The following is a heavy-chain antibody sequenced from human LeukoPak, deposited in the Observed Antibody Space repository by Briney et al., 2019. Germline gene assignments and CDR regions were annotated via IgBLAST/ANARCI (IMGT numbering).Heavy chain of an antibody. CDR1: GFTFTTYA. Sequence: GGSLRLSCAASGFTFTTYAMSWVRQAPGKGLEWVSAITYDGGSTYYAHSVKGRFTISRDNAKNSLYLQMNSLRAEDTAVYYCARGARARVYYDILTGPIYYFDYWGQGTLVTVSS. CDR3: ARGARARVYYDILTGPIYYFDY. D-gene: IGHD3-9*01. CDR2: ITYDGGST. V-gene: IGHV3-23*01. J-gene: IGHJ4*02.